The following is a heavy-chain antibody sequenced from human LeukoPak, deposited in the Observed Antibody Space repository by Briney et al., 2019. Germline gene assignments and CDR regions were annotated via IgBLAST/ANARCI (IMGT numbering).Heavy chain of an antibody. V-gene: IGHV3-7*04. J-gene: IGHJ5*02. Sequence: GGSLRLSCVASGFYFSAYLMSWVRQAPGKGLEWVANIKQDGSQEFYLDSVKGRFTISRDNGNNSLYLHMSRLRIEDTAVYYCARDLKGFNLWGQRALVTVSS. CDR3: ARDLKGFNL. CDR2: IKQDGSQE. CDR1: GFYFSAYL.